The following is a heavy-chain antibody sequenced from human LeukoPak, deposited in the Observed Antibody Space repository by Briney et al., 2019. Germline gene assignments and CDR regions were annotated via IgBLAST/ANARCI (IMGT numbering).Heavy chain of an antibody. J-gene: IGHJ5*02. CDR2: IHHSGNS. CDR1: GASDTVYY. V-gene: IGHV4-59*02. Sequence: SETLSLTCTVSGASDTVYYGSCIRDSPGKGLEWISYIHHSGNSDYNPSLRSRVTTSLDTSKNQFSLNLISVTAADTAVYYCTRGHWGLQSWSQGTLVTVSS. D-gene: IGHD7-27*01. CDR3: TRGHWGLQS.